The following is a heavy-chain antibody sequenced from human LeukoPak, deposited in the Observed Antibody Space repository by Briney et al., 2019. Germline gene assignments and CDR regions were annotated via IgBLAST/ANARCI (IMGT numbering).Heavy chain of an antibody. CDR2: IRYDGSNK. CDR3: ASLSLRWSDY. Sequence: GGSLRLSCAASGFTFSTYGMHWVRQAPGKGLEWVAFIRYDGSNKYYADSVKGRFTISRDNAKNSLYLQMNSLRAEDTAVYYCASLSLRWSDYWGQGTLVTVSS. J-gene: IGHJ4*02. CDR1: GFTFSTYG. D-gene: IGHD4-23*01. V-gene: IGHV3-30*02.